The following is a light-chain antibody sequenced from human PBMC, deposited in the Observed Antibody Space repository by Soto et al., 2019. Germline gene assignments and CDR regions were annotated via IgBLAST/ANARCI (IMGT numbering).Light chain of an antibody. CDR2: GAS. CDR1: QSVSSTY. V-gene: IGKV3-20*01. Sequence: EIVLTQSPGTLSLSPGERATLSCRASQSVSSTYLAWYQQKPGQAPRVLVYGASNRATGIPDRFSGSGSGTNFTLTISRLEPEDFAVYFCQQYCTSPPFTFGQGTKVEIK. CDR3: QQYCTSPPFT. J-gene: IGKJ2*01.